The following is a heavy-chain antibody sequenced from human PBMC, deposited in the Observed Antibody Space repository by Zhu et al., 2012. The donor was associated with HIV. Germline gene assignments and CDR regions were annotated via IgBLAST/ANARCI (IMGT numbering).Heavy chain of an antibody. D-gene: IGHD4-23*01. Sequence: QVQLQESGPGLVKSSETLSLICIVSGGSISNYYWSWIRQPPGKGLEWIGYIYYNGNTNYNPPQESSQHISRHVQEPLLPEAELCDPCGHGRDYCTKLHTRGHEEFDPWGPGTLGHRLL. J-gene: IGHJ5*02. CDR3: TKLHTRGHEEFDP. V-gene: IGHV4-59*01. CDR1: GGSISNYY. CDR2: IYYNGNT.